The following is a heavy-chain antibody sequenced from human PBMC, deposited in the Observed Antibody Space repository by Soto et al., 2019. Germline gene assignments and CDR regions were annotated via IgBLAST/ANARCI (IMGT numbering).Heavy chain of an antibody. Sequence: PSETLSLTCTVSGGSISSYYWSWIRQPPGKGLERIGYIYYSGSTNYNPSLKSRGTISVDTSKNQFSLKLSSVTAADTAAYYCGRAFVYRGYDGTYYYFLMDVGGAGPTGPV. CDR2: IYYSGST. CDR1: GGSISSYY. D-gene: IGHD5-12*01. J-gene: IGHJ6*02. CDR3: GRAFVYRGYDGTYYYFLMDV. V-gene: IGHV4-59*01.